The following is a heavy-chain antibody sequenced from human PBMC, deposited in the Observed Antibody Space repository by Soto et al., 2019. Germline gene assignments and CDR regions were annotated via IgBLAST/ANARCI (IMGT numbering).Heavy chain of an antibody. J-gene: IGHJ6*02. Sequence: QVQLVQSGAEVKKPGSSVKVSCKASGGTFSSYTISWVRQAPGQGLEWMGGIIPLFGTVNYAQKFQGRVTIPADESTSTAYMELSSLRSEDTAVYYCAREGYYDSSGYYSAYYGMDVWGQGTTVTVSS. CDR2: IIPLFGTV. D-gene: IGHD3-22*01. CDR1: GGTFSSYT. CDR3: AREGYYDSSGYYSAYYGMDV. V-gene: IGHV1-69*12.